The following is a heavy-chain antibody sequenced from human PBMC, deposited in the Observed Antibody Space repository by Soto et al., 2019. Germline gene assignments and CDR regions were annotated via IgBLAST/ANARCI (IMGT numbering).Heavy chain of an antibody. J-gene: IGHJ4*02. CDR3: AKDGNWLDVYYDV. CDR1: GMEFSNYA. V-gene: IGHV3-23*01. CDR2: VSASGRSR. D-gene: IGHD3-16*01. Sequence: GGSLRLSGVGSGMEFSNYAMSWVRQAPGKGLEWVSIVSASGRSRYHADSVKGRFTISRDNSKNNLYLHMTNLTAEDTAVYYCAKDGNWLDVYYDVWGQGTPVTVSS.